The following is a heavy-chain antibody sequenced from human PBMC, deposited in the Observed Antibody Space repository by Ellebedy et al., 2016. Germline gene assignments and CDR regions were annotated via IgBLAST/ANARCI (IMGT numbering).Heavy chain of an antibody. CDR2: ISDGGDDT. J-gene: IGHJ4*02. V-gene: IGHV3-23*01. CDR3: AKNRNYYDRLQS. Sequence: GGSLRLSXATSGFSFRSYAMNWVRQAPGKGLEWVSSISDGGDDTFYADSVKGRFTISRDNSKNILYLQMSSLRAEDTAVYYCAKNRNYYDRLQSWGQGTLVTVSS. CDR1: GFSFRSYA. D-gene: IGHD3-22*01.